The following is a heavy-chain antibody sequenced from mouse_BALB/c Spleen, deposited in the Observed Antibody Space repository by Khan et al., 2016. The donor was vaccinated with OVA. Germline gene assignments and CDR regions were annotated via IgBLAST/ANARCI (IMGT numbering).Heavy chain of an antibody. V-gene: IGHV2-9*02. CDR2: MWAGGGT. D-gene: IGHD2-13*01. CDR3: ARVTTDAMDY. CDR1: GFSLTSYG. J-gene: IGHJ4*01. Sequence: VKLVESGPSLVVPSQSLSITCSVSGFSLTSYGVHWVRQPPGKGLEWLGVMWAGGGTSYNSALMSRLTIRKDNYKSQVFLKMNSLQIDDTAIYYCARVTTDAMDYWGQGTSVTVSS.